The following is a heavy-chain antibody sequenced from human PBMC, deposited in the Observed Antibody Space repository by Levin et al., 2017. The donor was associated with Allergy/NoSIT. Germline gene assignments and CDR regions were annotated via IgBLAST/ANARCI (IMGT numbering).Heavy chain of an antibody. CDR2: ISVYNGNT. Sequence: ASVKVSCKASGYTFTSYGINWVRQAPGQGLEWVGWISVYNGNTKFAQNVQGRVALTTETSTNTVYMELRSLRSDDTAIYYCTRSYYYDATGYYQYYFDYWGQGTPVTVSS. J-gene: IGHJ4*02. CDR1: GYTFTSYG. V-gene: IGHV1-18*01. D-gene: IGHD3-22*01. CDR3: TRSYYYDATGYYQYYFDY.